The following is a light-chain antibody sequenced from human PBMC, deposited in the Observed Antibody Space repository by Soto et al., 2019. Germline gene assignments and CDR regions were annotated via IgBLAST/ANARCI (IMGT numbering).Light chain of an antibody. CDR3: HQYDSWT. Sequence: EIVMTQSPATLYVSPGERVTLSCRASQSISSSLAWYQQKPGQTPRLLIYDASTRATGIPARFSGSGSGTDFTLTISRLEPEDFAVYYCHQYDSWTFGQGTKVDIK. CDR2: DAS. CDR1: QSISSS. V-gene: IGKV3-15*01. J-gene: IGKJ1*01.